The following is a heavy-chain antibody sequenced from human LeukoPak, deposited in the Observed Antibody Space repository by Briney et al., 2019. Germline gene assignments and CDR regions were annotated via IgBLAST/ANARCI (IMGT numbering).Heavy chain of an antibody. Sequence: SETLSLTFSVFGGSISSYYWSWIGQPPGKGLEWIGYIYYSGSTNYNLSLNSRVTISVDTSKHQFSLKLSSVTAADTAVYYCARNTYYYDSSGYYYPMYFQHWGQGTLVTVSS. D-gene: IGHD3-22*01. CDR1: GGSISSYY. J-gene: IGHJ1*01. V-gene: IGHV4-59*08. CDR3: ARNTYYYDSSGYYYPMYFQH. CDR2: IYYSGST.